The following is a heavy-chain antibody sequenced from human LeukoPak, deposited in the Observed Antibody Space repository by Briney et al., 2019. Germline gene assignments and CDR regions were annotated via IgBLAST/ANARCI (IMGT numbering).Heavy chain of an antibody. Sequence: ASVTVSCTASGYTFTGYYMHWVRQAPGQGLEWMGWINPNSGGTNYAQKFQGWVTMTRDTSISTACMELSRLRSDDTAVYYCARDQGDIAAAGLGYWGQGTLVTVSS. CDR2: INPNSGGT. J-gene: IGHJ4*02. V-gene: IGHV1-2*04. CDR1: GYTFTGYY. D-gene: IGHD6-13*01. CDR3: ARDQGDIAAAGLGY.